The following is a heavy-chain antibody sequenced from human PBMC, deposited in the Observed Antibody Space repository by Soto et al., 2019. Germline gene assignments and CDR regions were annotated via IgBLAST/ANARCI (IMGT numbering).Heavy chain of an antibody. CDR2: ISPNSGGT. CDR1: GYTFTGYY. CDR3: AHPRKRKNWSDP. Sequence: GASVKVSCKASGYTFTGYYMHWVRQAPGQGLEWMGWISPNSGGTNYAQKFQGRVTMTRDTSISTAYMELSRLRSDDTAVYHCAHPRKRKNWSDPWGQGTLVTVSS. V-gene: IGHV1-2*02. J-gene: IGHJ5*02.